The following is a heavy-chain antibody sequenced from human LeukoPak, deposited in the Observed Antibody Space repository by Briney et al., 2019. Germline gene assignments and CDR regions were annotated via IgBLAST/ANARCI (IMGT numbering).Heavy chain of an antibody. Sequence: LPGGSLRLSCAASGFTFSSYGMPWVRQAPGKGLEWVAVISYDGSNKYYADSVKGRFTISRDNSKNTLYLQMNSLRAEDTAVYYCAKDLPTMGYYDSSGYPVDFDYWGQGTLVTVSS. V-gene: IGHV3-30*18. CDR2: ISYDGSNK. CDR1: GFTFSSYG. D-gene: IGHD3-22*01. CDR3: AKDLPTMGYYDSSGYPVDFDY. J-gene: IGHJ4*02.